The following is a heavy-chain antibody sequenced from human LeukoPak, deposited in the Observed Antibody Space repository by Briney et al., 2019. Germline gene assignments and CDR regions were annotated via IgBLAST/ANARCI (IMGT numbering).Heavy chain of an antibody. D-gene: IGHD3-9*01. J-gene: IGHJ6*02. CDR3: AREEIFYPDHGMDV. V-gene: IGHV3-48*03. CDR1: GFTFSSYE. CDR2: ISSSGSTI. Sequence: PGGSPRLSCAASGFTFSSYEMNWVRQAPGKGLEWVSYISSSGSTIYYADSVKGRFTISRDNAKNSLYLQMNSLRAEDTAVYYCAREEIFYPDHGMDVWGQGTTVTVSS.